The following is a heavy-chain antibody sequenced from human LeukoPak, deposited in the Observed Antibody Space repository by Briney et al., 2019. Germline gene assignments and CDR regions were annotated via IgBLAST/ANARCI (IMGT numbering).Heavy chain of an antibody. CDR2: INTDGSDT. CDR1: GFTFSSYW. J-gene: IGHJ3*02. D-gene: IGHD3-22*01. Sequence: PGGSLRLSCAASGFTFSSYWMHWVRQGPGKGLVWVSYINTDGSDTSYADSVKGRFTISRDNAKNTLYLQMNSLRAEDTAVYYCARSSDSSGYAFDNWGQGTMITVSS. V-gene: IGHV3-74*01. CDR3: ARSSDSSGYAFDN.